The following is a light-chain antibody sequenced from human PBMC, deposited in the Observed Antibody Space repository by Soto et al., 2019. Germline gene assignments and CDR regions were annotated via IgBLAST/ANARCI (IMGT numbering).Light chain of an antibody. CDR2: AES. CDR1: ESIASH. J-gene: IGKJ5*01. V-gene: IGKV1-39*01. CDR3: PQTYSTLSIT. Sequence: DIQMTQSPSSLSASVGDRVTITCRASESIASHLNWYQQKPGRAPNLLIYAESSLQNGVPSRFRGGGSGTDVTLTISNLQAEDFETYYCPQTYSTLSITFGPGTRLEIK.